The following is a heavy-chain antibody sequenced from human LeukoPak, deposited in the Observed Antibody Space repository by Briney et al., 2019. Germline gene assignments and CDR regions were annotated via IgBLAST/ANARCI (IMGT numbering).Heavy chain of an antibody. CDR3: ARGGSAIPYYYYGMDV. V-gene: IGHV1-18*01. Sequence: ASVKVPCKASGYTFTSYGISWVRQAPGQGLEWMGWISAYNGNTNYAQKLQGRVTMTTDTSTSTAYMELRSLRSDDTAVYYCARGGSAIPYYYYGMDVWGQGTTVTVSS. CDR2: ISAYNGNT. J-gene: IGHJ6*02. CDR1: GYTFTSYG. D-gene: IGHD2-2*01.